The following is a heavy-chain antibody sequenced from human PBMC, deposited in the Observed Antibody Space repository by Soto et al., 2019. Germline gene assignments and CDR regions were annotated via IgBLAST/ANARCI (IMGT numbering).Heavy chain of an antibody. CDR2: INPNSGGT. Sequence: QVQLVQSGAEVKKPGASVKVSCKASGYTFTGYYMHWVRQAPXQXLEWMGWINPNSGGTNYAQKFQGWVTMTRDTSISTAYMELSRLRSDDTAVYYCARDFLPYDSSGYYRLYYFDYWGQGTLVTVSS. CDR3: ARDFLPYDSSGYYRLYYFDY. J-gene: IGHJ4*02. CDR1: GYTFTGYY. D-gene: IGHD3-22*01. V-gene: IGHV1-2*04.